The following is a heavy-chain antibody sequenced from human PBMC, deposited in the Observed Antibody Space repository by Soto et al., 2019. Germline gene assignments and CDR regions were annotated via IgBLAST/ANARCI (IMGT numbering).Heavy chain of an antibody. CDR3: ARDLAGESWWYFDL. V-gene: IGHV3-21*01. CDR1: GFTFSSYS. Sequence: GGSLRLSCAASGFTFSSYSMNWVRQAPGKGLEWVSSISSSSSYIYYADSVKGRFTISRDNAKNSLYLQMNSLRAEDTAVYYCARDLAGESWWYFDLWGRGTLVTVSS. J-gene: IGHJ2*01. CDR2: ISSSSSYI. D-gene: IGHD7-27*01.